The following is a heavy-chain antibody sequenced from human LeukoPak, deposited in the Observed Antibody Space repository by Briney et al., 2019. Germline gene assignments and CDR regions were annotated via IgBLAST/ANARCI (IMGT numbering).Heavy chain of an antibody. Sequence: QPGGSLRLSCAASGFTFSSYAMSWVRQAPGKGLEWVSAISSSGGSTYYADSVKGRFTISRDNSKNTLYLQMNSLRAEDTAVYYCAKAIVGATIPLFDYWGQGTLVTVSS. CDR1: GFTFSSYA. CDR3: AKAIVGATIPLFDY. V-gene: IGHV3-23*01. J-gene: IGHJ4*02. CDR2: ISSSGGST. D-gene: IGHD1-26*01.